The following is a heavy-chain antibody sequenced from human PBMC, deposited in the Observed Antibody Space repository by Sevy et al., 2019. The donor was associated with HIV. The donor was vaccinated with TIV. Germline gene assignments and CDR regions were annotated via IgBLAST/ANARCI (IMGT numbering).Heavy chain of an antibody. CDR1: GDSVSTSNKF. CDR3: ARPQDGVGSAQGDSTSYPYAGDHYFDR. D-gene: IGHD2-8*01. CDR2: IHLTLST. Sequence: SETLSLTCTVSGDSVSTSNKFWGWIRQPPGKGLEWIGSIHLTLSTFYNPSLKSRVILSEDTSKNQLSLRLSSVSAADTAVYYCARPQDGVGSAQGDSTSYPYAGDHYFDRWGRGTLVTVSS. J-gene: IGHJ4*02. V-gene: IGHV4-39*01.